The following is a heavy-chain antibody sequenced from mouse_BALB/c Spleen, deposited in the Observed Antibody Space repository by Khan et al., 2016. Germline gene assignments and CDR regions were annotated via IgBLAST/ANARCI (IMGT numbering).Heavy chain of an antibody. D-gene: IGHD2-3*01. Sequence: QVQLQQSGAELVKPGASVKLSCKASGYTFTSYWIHWVKQRPGQGLEWIGEIDPSDSYTNYNQKFKGKATLTVDKSSSTAYMQLSSLTSDDSVVYYCVSIYDGYAWFVYWGQGTLVTVSA. CDR2: IDPSDSYT. V-gene: IGHV1-69*02. J-gene: IGHJ3*01. CDR1: GYTFTSYW. CDR3: VSIYDGYAWFVY.